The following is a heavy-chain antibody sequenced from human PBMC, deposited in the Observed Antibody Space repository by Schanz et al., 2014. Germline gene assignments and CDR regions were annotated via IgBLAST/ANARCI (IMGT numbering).Heavy chain of an antibody. Sequence: VHLLDSGGGLVQPGGSLRLSCAASGFTFSTHAMHWVRQAPGKGLEWVALVSSDGNNDYYTDSVKGRFTISRDNSKNTLYLQMNSLRPEDTAVYYCARGGFGEVSYCAYWGQGTLVTVSS. CDR3: ARGGFGEVSYCAY. J-gene: IGHJ4*02. CDR2: VSSDGNND. D-gene: IGHD3-10*01. V-gene: IGHV3-30*03. CDR1: GFTFSTHA.